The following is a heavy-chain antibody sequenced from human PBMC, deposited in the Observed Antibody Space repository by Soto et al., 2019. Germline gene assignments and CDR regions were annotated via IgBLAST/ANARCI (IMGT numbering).Heavy chain of an antibody. V-gene: IGHV3-23*01. J-gene: IGHJ5*02. D-gene: IGHD1-7*01. CDR2: ISAGGGGT. CDR1: GFTFSDFA. Sequence: EVQLLESGGGLVQPGGSLRLSCAASGFTFSDFAMSWVRQAPGKGLEWVSTISAGGGGTYDTDSVKGRFTISRDNSRNTLYVQMNNLRAEDTAVYYCVKAETTIGIYGNYDTWGQGTLVTISS. CDR3: VKAETTIGIYGNYDT.